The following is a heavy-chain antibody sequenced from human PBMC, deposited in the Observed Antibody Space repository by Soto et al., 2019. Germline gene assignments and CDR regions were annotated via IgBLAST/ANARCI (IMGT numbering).Heavy chain of an antibody. CDR3: ARDGDSSGHFDY. CDR2: IKQDGSEK. Sequence: EVQLVESGGGLVKPGGSLRLSCAASGFTFSNAWMSWVRQAPGKGLEWVANIKQDGSEKYYVDSVKGRFTISRDNAKNSLYLQMNSLRAEDTAVYYCARDGDSSGHFDYWGQGTLVTVSS. J-gene: IGHJ4*02. D-gene: IGHD6-19*01. CDR1: GFTFSNAW. V-gene: IGHV3-7*03.